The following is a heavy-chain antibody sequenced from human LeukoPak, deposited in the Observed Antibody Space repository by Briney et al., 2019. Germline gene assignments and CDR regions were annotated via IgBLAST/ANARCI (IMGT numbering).Heavy chain of an antibody. CDR3: ARASNWGSFDY. J-gene: IGHJ4*02. D-gene: IGHD7-27*01. CDR1: GGTFSSYT. CDR2: IIPILGIA. Sequence: SVKVSCKASGGTFSSYTISWVRQAPGQGLEWKGRIIPILGIANYAQKFQGRVTITADKSTSTAYMELSSLRSEDTAVYYCARASNWGSFDYWGQGILVTVSS. V-gene: IGHV1-69*02.